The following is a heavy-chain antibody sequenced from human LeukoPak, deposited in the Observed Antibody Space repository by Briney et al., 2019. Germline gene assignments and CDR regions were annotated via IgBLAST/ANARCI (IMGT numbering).Heavy chain of an antibody. J-gene: IGHJ4*02. CDR2: IKSKTDGGTT. CDR1: GFTFSNAW. D-gene: IGHD5-12*01. CDR3: ATLDIVATTLGY. Sequence: GGSLRLSCAASGFTFSNAWMSWVRQAPGKGLEWVGRIKSKTDGGTTDYAAPVKGRFTISRDDSKNTLYLQMNSLKTEDTAVYYCATLDIVATTLGYWGQGTLVTVSS. V-gene: IGHV3-15*01.